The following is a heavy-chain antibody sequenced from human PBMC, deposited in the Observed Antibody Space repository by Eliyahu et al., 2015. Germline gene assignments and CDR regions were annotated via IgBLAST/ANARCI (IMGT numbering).Heavy chain of an antibody. CDR1: GGSFSGYY. J-gene: IGHJ4*02. CDR2: INHSGST. Sequence: QVQLQQWDAGLLKPSETLSLTCAVYGGSFSGYYWSWIRQPPGKGLEWIGEINHSGSTNYNPSLKSRVTISVDTSKNQFSLKLSSVTAADTAVYYCATVTTYGGPFGYWGQGTLVTVSS. V-gene: IGHV4-34*01. D-gene: IGHD4-17*01. CDR3: ATVTTYGGPFGY.